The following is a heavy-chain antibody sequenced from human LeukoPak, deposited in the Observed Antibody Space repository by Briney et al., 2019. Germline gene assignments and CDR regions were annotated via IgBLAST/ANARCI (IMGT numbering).Heavy chain of an antibody. J-gene: IGHJ3*02. Sequence: GGSLRLSCAASGFTFSSYGMHWVRQAPGKGLEWVAVISYDGSNKYYADSVKGRFTFSRDNSRNTLYLQMNSLRAEDTAVYYCAKDQVVTAIRPDAFDIWGQGTMVTVPS. CDR2: ISYDGSNK. D-gene: IGHD2-21*02. CDR3: AKDQVVTAIRPDAFDI. V-gene: IGHV3-30*18. CDR1: GFTFSSYG.